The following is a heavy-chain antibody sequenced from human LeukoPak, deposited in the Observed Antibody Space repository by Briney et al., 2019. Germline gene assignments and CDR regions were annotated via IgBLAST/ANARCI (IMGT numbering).Heavy chain of an antibody. CDR1: GGSISSGGYY. J-gene: IGHJ4*02. D-gene: IGHD3-3*01. CDR3: AIHFTIFGVAQDY. V-gene: IGHV4-31*03. CDR2: IYYSGST. Sequence: SSETLSLTCTVSGGSISSGGYYWSWIRQHPGKGLEWIGYIYYSGSTYYNPSLKSRVTISVDTSKNQFSLKLSSVTAADTAVYYCAIHFTIFGVAQDYWGQGTLVTVSS.